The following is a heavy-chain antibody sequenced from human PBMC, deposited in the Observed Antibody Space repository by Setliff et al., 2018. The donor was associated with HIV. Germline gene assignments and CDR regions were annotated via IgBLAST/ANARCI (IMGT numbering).Heavy chain of an antibody. J-gene: IGHJ5*02. CDR3: ARARLLGGFLS. CDR2: VYYSGST. V-gene: IGHV4-59*01. Sequence: SETLSLTCTVFGGSMNNYYWNWIRQSPGKGPEWIGYVYYSGSTKYSPSLKSRVSISLDPSTKQVSLRLRSVTAADTAVYYCARARLLGGFLSWGRGALVTVSS. D-gene: IGHD7-27*01. CDR1: GGSMNNYY.